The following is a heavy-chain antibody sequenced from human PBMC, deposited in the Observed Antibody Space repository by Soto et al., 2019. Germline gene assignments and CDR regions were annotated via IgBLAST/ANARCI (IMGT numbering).Heavy chain of an antibody. D-gene: IGHD3-22*01. J-gene: IGHJ4*02. CDR2: IRSKANSYAT. CDR1: GFTFSGSA. CDR3: TRPGFLSYYDSSGYYYQDY. V-gene: IGHV3-73*01. Sequence: GGSLRLSCAASGFTFSGSAMHWVRQAPGKGLEWVGRIRSKANSYATAYAASVKGRFTISRDDSKNTAYLQMNSLKTEDTAVYYCTRPGFLSYYDSSGYYYQDYWGQGTLVTVSS.